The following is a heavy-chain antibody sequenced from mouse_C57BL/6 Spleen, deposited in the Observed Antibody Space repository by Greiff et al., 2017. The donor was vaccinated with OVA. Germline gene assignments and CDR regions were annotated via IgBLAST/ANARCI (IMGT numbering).Heavy chain of an antibody. CDR3: ARAYYGSSYGYFDV. Sequence: VQLQQSGPELVKPGASVKISCKASGYSFTDYNMNWVKQSNGKSLEWIGVLNPNYGTTSYNQKFKGKATLTVDQSSSTAYMHLNSLTSEDSAVYYCARAYYGSSYGYFDVWGTGTTVTVSS. D-gene: IGHD1-1*01. J-gene: IGHJ1*03. CDR1: GYSFTDYN. V-gene: IGHV1-39*01. CDR2: LNPNYGTT.